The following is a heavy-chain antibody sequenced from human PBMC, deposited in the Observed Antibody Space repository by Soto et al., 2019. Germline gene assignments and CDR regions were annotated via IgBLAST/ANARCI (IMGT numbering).Heavy chain of an antibody. CDR1: GGSVSSGSYY. Sequence: PSETLSLTCTVSGGSVSSGSYYWSWIRQPPGKGLEWIGYIYYSGSTNYNPSLKSRVTISVDTSKNQFSLKLSSVTAADTAVYYCARGARVGGLVMDYWGQGTLVTVSS. V-gene: IGHV4-61*01. CDR2: IYYSGST. CDR3: ARGARVGGLVMDY. D-gene: IGHD1-26*01. J-gene: IGHJ4*02.